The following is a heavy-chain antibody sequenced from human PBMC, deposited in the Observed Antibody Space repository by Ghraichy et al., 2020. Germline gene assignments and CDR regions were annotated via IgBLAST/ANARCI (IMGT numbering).Heavy chain of an antibody. CDR3: AKEGDFWSGYWGLDY. V-gene: IGHV3-23*01. J-gene: IGHJ4*02. CDR2: ISGNGGTT. Sequence: GGSLRLSCAASGFTFSSYAMSWVRQAPGKGQEWVSGISGNGGTTYYADSVKGRFTISRDNSKNTLYLQMNSLRAEDTAVYYCAKEGDFWSGYWGLDYWGQGTLVTVSS. CDR1: GFTFSSYA. D-gene: IGHD3-3*01.